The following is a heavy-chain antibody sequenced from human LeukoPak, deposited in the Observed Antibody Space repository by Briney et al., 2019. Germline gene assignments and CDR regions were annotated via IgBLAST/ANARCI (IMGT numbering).Heavy chain of an antibody. CDR3: AGGVNYSSSPHY. V-gene: IGHV4-59*01. D-gene: IGHD6-13*01. CDR1: GGSFSGYY. Sequence: SETLSLTCAVYGGSFSGYYWSWIRQPPGKGLEWIGYIYYSGSTNYNPSLKSRVTISVDTSKNQFSLKLSSVTAADTAVYYCAGGVNYSSSPHYWGQGTLVTVSS. CDR2: IYYSGST. J-gene: IGHJ4*02.